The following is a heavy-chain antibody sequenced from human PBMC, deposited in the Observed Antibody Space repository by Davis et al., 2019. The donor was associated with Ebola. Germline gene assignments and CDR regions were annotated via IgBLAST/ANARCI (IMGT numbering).Heavy chain of an antibody. J-gene: IGHJ4*02. V-gene: IGHV3-48*02. CDR2: ISSSSSTI. D-gene: IGHD3-9*01. CDR1: RFTFSSYS. CDR3: AREEYDILTAYILFDY. Sequence: GESLKISCAASRFTFSSYSMNWVRQAPGKGLEWVSYISSSSSTIYYADSVKGRFTISRDNAKNSLYLQMNSLRDEDTAVYYCAREEYDILTAYILFDYWGQGTLVTVSS.